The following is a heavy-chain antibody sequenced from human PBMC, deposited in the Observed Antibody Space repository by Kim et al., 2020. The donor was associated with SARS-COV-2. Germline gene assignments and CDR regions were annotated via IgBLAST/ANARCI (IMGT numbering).Heavy chain of an antibody. Sequence: GGSLRLSCAASGFTFSSYGMHWVRQAPGKGLEWVAVISYDGSNKYYADSVKGRFTISRDNSKNTLYLQMNSLRAEDTAVYYCAKVGYDILTGSSPVDDAFDIWGQGTMVTVSS. CDR1: GFTFSSYG. J-gene: IGHJ3*02. CDR2: ISYDGSNK. D-gene: IGHD3-9*01. CDR3: AKVGYDILTGSSPVDDAFDI. V-gene: IGHV3-30*18.